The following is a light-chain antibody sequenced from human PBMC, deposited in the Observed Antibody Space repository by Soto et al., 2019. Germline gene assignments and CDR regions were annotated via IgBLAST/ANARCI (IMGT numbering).Light chain of an antibody. CDR3: QQRSNWPPLT. J-gene: IGKJ3*01. CDR1: QDISNY. V-gene: IGKV1-33*01. CDR2: DAS. Sequence: DIQMTQSPSSLSASVGDRVTITCQASQDISNYLNWYQQKPGKAPKLLIYDASNLETGVPSRFSGSGSGTDFTLTISSLEPEDFAVYYCQQRSNWPPLTFGPGTKVDIK.